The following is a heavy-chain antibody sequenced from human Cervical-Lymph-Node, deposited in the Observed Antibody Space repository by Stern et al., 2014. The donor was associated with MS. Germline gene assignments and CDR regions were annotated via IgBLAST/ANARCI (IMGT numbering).Heavy chain of an antibody. CDR3: ARAAYSTSSYNY. V-gene: IGHV1-69*06. D-gene: IGHD6-6*01. Sequence: VQLEESGAEVKKPGSSVKVSCKASGGTFNTNVIIWVRQAPGQGLEWMGGIIPIFGTALYAQKFQGRVTITANKSTRAVYMELSSLRSEDAAVYYCARAAYSTSSYNYWGQGTLVIVSS. CDR1: GGTFNTNV. J-gene: IGHJ4*02. CDR2: IIPIFGTA.